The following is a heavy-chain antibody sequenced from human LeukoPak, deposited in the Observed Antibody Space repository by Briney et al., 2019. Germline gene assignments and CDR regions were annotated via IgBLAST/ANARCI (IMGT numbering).Heavy chain of an antibody. CDR1: GGSFSGYY. D-gene: IGHD3-10*01. CDR3: ARHYPRDAFDI. CDR2: INHSGST. Sequence: PSETLSLTCAVYGGSFSGYYWSWIRQPPGKGLEWIGEINHSGSTNYNPSLKSRVTISVDTSKNQFSLKLSSVTAADTAVYYCARHYPRDAFDIWGQGTMVTVSS. V-gene: IGHV4-34*01. J-gene: IGHJ3*02.